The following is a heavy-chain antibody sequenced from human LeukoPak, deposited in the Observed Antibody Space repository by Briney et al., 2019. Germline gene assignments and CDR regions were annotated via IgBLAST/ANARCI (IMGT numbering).Heavy chain of an antibody. Sequence: PGGSLRLSCAASGFTFSNAQMSWVRQAPGKRLEWIGRIKREIDGATTDYAAPVRGRFTISRDDSKNTLYLQMNSLTAEDTAVYYCSIYYFDNSVYLVYWGQGALVTVSS. V-gene: IGHV3-15*01. D-gene: IGHD3-22*01. CDR2: IKREIDGATT. CDR1: GFTFSNAQ. CDR3: SIYYFDNSVYLVY. J-gene: IGHJ4*02.